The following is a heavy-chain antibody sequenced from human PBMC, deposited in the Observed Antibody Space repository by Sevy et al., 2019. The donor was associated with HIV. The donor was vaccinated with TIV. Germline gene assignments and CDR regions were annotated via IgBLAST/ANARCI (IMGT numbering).Heavy chain of an antibody. J-gene: IGHJ4*02. Sequence: ASVKVSCKASGYTFTGYYMHWVRQAPGQGLEWMGWINPNSRGTNYAQKFQGRVTMTRDASISTAYMELSRLRSDDTAVYYCAREIAVAGPGGKYYFDYWGQGTLVTVSS. CDR2: INPNSRGT. CDR1: GYTFTGYY. V-gene: IGHV1-2*02. D-gene: IGHD6-19*01. CDR3: AREIAVAGPGGKYYFDY.